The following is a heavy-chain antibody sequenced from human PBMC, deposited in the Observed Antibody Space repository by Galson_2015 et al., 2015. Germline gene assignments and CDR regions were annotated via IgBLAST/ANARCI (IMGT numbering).Heavy chain of an antibody. D-gene: IGHD4-17*01. CDR1: GFTFSLAW. CDR2: VKSKTDGGTT. Sequence: SLRLSCAASGFTFSLAWMSWVRQAPGKGLEWVGRVKSKTDGGTTDYVAPVKARFTISRDDSKKTLYLQMNSLKTEDTAVYYCTSTQYGDMRYSYYYMDVWGKGTTVTVSS. J-gene: IGHJ6*03. V-gene: IGHV3-15*01. CDR3: TSTQYGDMRYSYYYMDV.